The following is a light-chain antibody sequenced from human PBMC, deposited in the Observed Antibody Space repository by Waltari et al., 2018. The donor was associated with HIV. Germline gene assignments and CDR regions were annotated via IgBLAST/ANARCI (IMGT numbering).Light chain of an antibody. CDR2: KVS. Sequence: DVVMTQSPLSLPVTLGQPASSSGRSSQRLVYTDGITYLSWFQQRPGQSPRRLIYKVSNRDSGVPDRFSGSGSGTDFTLQISRVEADDVGVYYCMQGSHLYTFGQGTKLEIK. CDR3: MQGSHLYT. CDR1: QRLVYTDGITY. J-gene: IGKJ2*01. V-gene: IGKV2-30*01.